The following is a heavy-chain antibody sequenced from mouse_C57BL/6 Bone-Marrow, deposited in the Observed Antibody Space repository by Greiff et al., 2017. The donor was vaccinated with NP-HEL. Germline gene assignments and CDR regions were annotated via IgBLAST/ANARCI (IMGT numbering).Heavy chain of an antibody. CDR3: ARGGLRYFDY. CDR2: ISSGGSYT. D-gene: IGHD2-4*01. V-gene: IGHV5-6*02. Sequence: EVMLVESGGDLVKPGGSLKLSCAASGFTFSSYGMSWVRQTPDKRLEWVATISSGGSYTYYPDSVKGRFTISRDNAKNTLYLQMSSLKSEDTAMYYCARGGLRYFDYWGQGTTLTVSS. J-gene: IGHJ2*01. CDR1: GFTFSSYG.